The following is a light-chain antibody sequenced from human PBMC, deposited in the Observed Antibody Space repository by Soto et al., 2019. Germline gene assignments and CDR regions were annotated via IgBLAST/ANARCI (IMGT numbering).Light chain of an antibody. V-gene: IGLV2-14*01. CDR2: EVD. CDR3: VSHIESSLTHWV. J-gene: IGLJ3*02. Sequence: QSALTQPASVSGSPGQSITISCTGTYTDVGGYNRVSWYQHHAGKGPKMLIFEVDNRPSGISDRFSGSKSGDTASLTISDLQAEDEADYYCVSHIESSLTHWVFGGGTKVTVL. CDR1: YTDVGGYNR.